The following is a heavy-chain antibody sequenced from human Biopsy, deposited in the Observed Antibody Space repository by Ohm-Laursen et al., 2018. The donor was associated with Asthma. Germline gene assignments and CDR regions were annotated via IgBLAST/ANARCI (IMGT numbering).Heavy chain of an antibody. J-gene: IGHJ6*02. CDR1: GFTFDNYT. CDR2: ISYDGRNT. D-gene: IGHD3-10*01. V-gene: IGHV3-30*04. Sequence: SLRLSCAASGFTFDNYTMHWVRQAPGKGLEWVTIISYDGRNTYYADSVEGRFTISRDNSKNTLFLQMSSLRPEDTAVYYCARGGRHYYEYYGMDVWGQGTTFTVPS. CDR3: ARGGRHYYEYYGMDV.